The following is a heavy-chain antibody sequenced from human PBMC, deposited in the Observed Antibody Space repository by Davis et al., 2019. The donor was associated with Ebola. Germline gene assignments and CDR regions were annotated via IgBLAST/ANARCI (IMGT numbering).Heavy chain of an antibody. D-gene: IGHD6-19*01. CDR3: AKDEAVTGTNTRVCDY. CDR1: GFTFSVYY. Sequence: EGSLRLSCAASGFTFSVYYMSWVRQAPGKGLEWVSVIYSGGSTYYADSVKGRFTISRDNSRNTLYLQMSSLRADDTAVYYCAKDEAVTGTNTRVCDYWGQGALVTVSS. J-gene: IGHJ4*02. CDR2: IYSGGST. V-gene: IGHV3-53*01.